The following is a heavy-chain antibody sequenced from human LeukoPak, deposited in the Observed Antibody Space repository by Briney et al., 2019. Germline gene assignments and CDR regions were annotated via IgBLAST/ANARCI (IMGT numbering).Heavy chain of an antibody. Sequence: GESLKISCQASGYTFTDYWIGWVRQVPGKGLERMGIIYPDDSDTRYSPSFQGQVTISVDKSISTAYLQWSSLQASDTAIYYCARQYDGSSSYYHNWFDPWGQGTLVTVSS. CDR3: ARQYDGSSSYYHNWFDP. D-gene: IGHD3-22*01. CDR2: IYPDDSDT. J-gene: IGHJ5*02. CDR1: GYTFTDYW. V-gene: IGHV5-51*01.